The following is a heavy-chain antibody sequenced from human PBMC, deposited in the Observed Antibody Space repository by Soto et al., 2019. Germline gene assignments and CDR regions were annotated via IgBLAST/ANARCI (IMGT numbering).Heavy chain of an antibody. D-gene: IGHD1-1*01. J-gene: IGHJ4*02. CDR3: ARRYGYSFDY. V-gene: IGHV4-59*08. Sequence: QVQLQESGPGLVKPSETLSLTCTVSGGSISSYYWSWIRQPPGKGLEWIGYIYYSGHTNYNPSLKSRVTISVDTSKNQFSRKLSSVTAADTAVYYCARRYGYSFDYWGQGTLVTVSS. CDR2: IYYSGHT. CDR1: GGSISSYY.